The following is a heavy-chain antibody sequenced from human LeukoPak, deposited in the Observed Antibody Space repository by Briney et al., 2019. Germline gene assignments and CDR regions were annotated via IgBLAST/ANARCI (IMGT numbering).Heavy chain of an antibody. J-gene: IGHJ3*02. V-gene: IGHV3-48*02. Sequence: GGSLRLSCAASGFTFSTYSVNWVRQAPGKGLEWVSYISSSSRSIYYADSVKGRFTISRDNAKDSLYLQMNSLRDEDTAVYYXXXXXLSRPRTFDIWGQGTMVTVSS. CDR3: XXXXLSRPRTFDI. CDR2: ISSSSRSI. CDR1: GFTFSTYS.